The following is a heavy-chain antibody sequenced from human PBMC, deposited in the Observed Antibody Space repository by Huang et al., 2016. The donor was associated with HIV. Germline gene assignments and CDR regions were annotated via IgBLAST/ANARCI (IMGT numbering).Heavy chain of an antibody. CDR2: ISNDGTTT. CDR3: TREYTVAGAFDI. V-gene: IGHV3-30-3*01. Sequence: QGQLVESGGGVVRPGRSLRLSCVASGFSFSNYAMHWVRQAPGKGLEWVTFISNDGTTTYYANSVKGRFTISRDNFKNTLYLQMNRLRGDDTAVYYCTREYTVAGAFDIWGQGTMVTVSS. CDR1: GFSFSNYA. J-gene: IGHJ3*02. D-gene: IGHD5-12*01.